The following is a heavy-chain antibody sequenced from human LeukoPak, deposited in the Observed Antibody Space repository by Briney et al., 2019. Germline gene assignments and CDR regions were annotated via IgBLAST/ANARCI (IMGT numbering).Heavy chain of an antibody. CDR3: AKPLRSDPYYFDY. CDR1: GFTFSSHG. J-gene: IGHJ4*02. Sequence: GTSLRLSCAASGFTFSSHGMHWVRQAPGKGLEWVAVISYDGSKNYYAESVKGRFTISRDNSKNTLYLQMNSLRAEDTAVYYRAKPLRSDPYYFDYWGQGTLVTVSP. V-gene: IGHV3-30*18. CDR2: ISYDGSKN.